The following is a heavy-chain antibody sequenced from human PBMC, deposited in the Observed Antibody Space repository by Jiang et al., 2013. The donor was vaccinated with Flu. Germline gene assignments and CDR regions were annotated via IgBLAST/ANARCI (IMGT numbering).Heavy chain of an antibody. J-gene: IGHJ4*02. D-gene: IGHD2-15*01. CDR3: AREYCSGGSCYYFDY. CDR1: GFTFSSYE. Sequence: GLVQPGGSLRLSCAASGFTFSSYEMNWVRQAPGKGLEWVSYISSSGSTIYYADSVKGRFTISRDNAKNSLYLQMNSLRAEDTAVYYCAREYCSGGSCYYFDYWGQGTLVTVSS. CDR2: ISSSGSTI. V-gene: IGHV3-48*03.